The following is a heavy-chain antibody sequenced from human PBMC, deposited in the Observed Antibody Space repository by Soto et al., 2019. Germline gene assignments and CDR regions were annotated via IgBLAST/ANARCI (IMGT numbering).Heavy chain of an antibody. J-gene: IGHJ6*02. D-gene: IGHD3-22*01. CDR2: IYSGGST. CDR1: GFTVSSNY. CDR3: ASGTGITMIVVVTPDYYGMDV. V-gene: IGHV3-53*01. Sequence: EVQLVESGGGLIQPGGSLRLSCAASGFTVSSNYMSWVRQAPGKGLEWVSVIYSGGSTYYADSVKGRFTISRDNSKNTLYLQMNSLRAEDTAVYYCASGTGITMIVVVTPDYYGMDVWGQGTTVTVSS.